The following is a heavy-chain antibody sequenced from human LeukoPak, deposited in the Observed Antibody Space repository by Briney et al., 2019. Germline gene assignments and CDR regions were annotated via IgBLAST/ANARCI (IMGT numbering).Heavy chain of an antibody. CDR2: ISAYNGNT. J-gene: IGHJ4*02. CDR3: ARELYDSSGYYPHLDY. V-gene: IGHV1-18*01. Sequence: ASVKVSCKASGYTFTSYGISWVRQAPGQGLEGMGWISAYNGNTNYSQKLQGRVTMTTDTSTSTAYMELRSLRSDDPAVYYCARELYDSSGYYPHLDYWGQGPLVTVSS. CDR1: GYTFTSYG. D-gene: IGHD3-22*01.